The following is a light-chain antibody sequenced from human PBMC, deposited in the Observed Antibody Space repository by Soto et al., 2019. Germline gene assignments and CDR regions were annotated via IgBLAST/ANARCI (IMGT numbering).Light chain of an antibody. V-gene: IGKV4-1*01. J-gene: IGKJ1*01. CDR2: WAS. Sequence: DIVMTQSPDSLAVSLGERATINCKSSLSVLYSSNNKNCLAWYQQKPGQPPKLLIYWASTRESGVPDRFSGSGSGTDFPLTISSLQAEDVAVYYCQQYYSNPPTFGQGTKVEIK. CDR3: QQYYSNPPT. CDR1: LSVLYSSNNKNC.